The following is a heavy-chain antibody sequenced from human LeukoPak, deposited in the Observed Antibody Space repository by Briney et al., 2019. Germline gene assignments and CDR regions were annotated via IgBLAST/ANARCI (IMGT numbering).Heavy chain of an antibody. J-gene: IGHJ6*03. D-gene: IGHD4-17*01. CDR3: ARDLVYGDYGGASYYYYMDV. CDR1: GFTFSSYG. Sequence: GGSLRLSCAASGFTFSSYGMHWVRQAPGKGLEWVAVISYDGSNKYYADSVKGRFTISRDNSKNTLYLQMNSLRAEDTAVYYCARDLVYGDYGGASYYYYMDVWGKGTTVTVSS. CDR2: ISYDGSNK. V-gene: IGHV3-30*03.